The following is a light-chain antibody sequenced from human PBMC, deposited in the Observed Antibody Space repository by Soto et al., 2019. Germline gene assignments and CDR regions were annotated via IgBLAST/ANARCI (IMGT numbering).Light chain of an antibody. Sequence: QSALTQPASVSGSPGQSITISCTGTSSDVGRHNRVSWYQQHPGQAPNLMIYEVSKRPLGFSTRVSASKSGNTASLTISGLQAGGEADYYCCSDGGSRAVVGGGTQLTVL. V-gene: IGLV2-23*02. CDR1: SSDVGRHNR. J-gene: IGLJ7*01. CDR3: CSDGGSRAV. CDR2: EVS.